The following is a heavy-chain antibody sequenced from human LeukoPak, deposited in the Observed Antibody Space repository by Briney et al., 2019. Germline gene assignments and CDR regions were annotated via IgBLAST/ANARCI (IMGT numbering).Heavy chain of an antibody. V-gene: IGHV3-7*01. D-gene: IGHD6-13*01. J-gene: IGHJ4*02. Sequence: GGSLRLSCAASGFTFSSYWMSWVRQAPGKGLEWEANIKQDGSEKYYVDSVKGRFTISRDNAKNSLYLQMNSLRAEDTAVYYCARGRSRAAAGTGYYFDYWGQGTLVTVSS. CDR2: IKQDGSEK. CDR1: GFTFSSYW. CDR3: ARGRSRAAAGTGYYFDY.